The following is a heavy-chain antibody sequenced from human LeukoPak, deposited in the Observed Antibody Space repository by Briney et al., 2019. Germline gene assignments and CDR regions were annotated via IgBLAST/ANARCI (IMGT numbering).Heavy chain of an antibody. CDR1: GYTFTSYG. Sequence: GASVKVSCKASGYTFTSYGISWVRQAPGQGLEWMGWISAYNGNTNYAQKLQGRVTMTTDTSTSTAYMKLRSLRSDDTAVYYCARDKLERRPYYYGMDVWGKGTTVTVSS. CDR2: ISAYNGNT. D-gene: IGHD1-1*01. V-gene: IGHV1-18*04. J-gene: IGHJ6*04. CDR3: ARDKLERRPYYYGMDV.